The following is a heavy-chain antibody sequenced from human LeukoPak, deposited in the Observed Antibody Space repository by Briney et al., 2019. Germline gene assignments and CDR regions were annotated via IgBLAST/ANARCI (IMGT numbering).Heavy chain of an antibody. CDR3: ARAVTMVRGVQDAFDI. CDR1: GYTFTSYY. J-gene: IGHJ3*02. V-gene: IGHV1-46*01. Sequence: GASVKVSCKASGYTFTSYYMHWVRQAPGQGLEWMGIINPSGGSTSYAQKFQGRVTMTRDTSTSTVYMELSSLRSEDTAVYYCARAVTMVRGVQDAFDIWGQGTMVTVSS. D-gene: IGHD3-10*01. CDR2: INPSGGST.